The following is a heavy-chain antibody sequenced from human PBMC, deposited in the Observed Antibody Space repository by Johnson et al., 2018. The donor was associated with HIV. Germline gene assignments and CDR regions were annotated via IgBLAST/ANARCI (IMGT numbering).Heavy chain of an antibody. CDR1: GFTFSSYW. CDR3: AKDRGSYYFYAFDI. Sequence: VQLVESGGGLVQPGGSLRLSCAASGFTFSSYWMSWVRQAPGKGLEWVANIKQDGSEKYYVDSVKGRFTISRDNSKNTLYLQMTSLRAEDTAVYYCAKDRGSYYFYAFDIWGQGTMVTVSS. J-gene: IGHJ3*02. V-gene: IGHV3-7*05. CDR2: IKQDGSEK. D-gene: IGHD1-26*01.